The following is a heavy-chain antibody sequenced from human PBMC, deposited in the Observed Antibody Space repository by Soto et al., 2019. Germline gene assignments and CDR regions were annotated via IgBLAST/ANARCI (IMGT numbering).Heavy chain of an antibody. J-gene: IGHJ4*02. CDR2: ISSSGDTT. Sequence: GGSLRLSCAASGFTFGNYEMNWVRQVPGRGLEWVAYISSSGDTTHYAGSVGGRFTISRDNAKNSLHLQMTSLRAEDTGVYFCTRGEIYYYYSRAPRGWMYWGQGTLVTVSS. CDR3: TRGEIYYYYSRAPRGWMY. D-gene: IGHD3-22*01. V-gene: IGHV3-48*03. CDR1: GFTFGNYE.